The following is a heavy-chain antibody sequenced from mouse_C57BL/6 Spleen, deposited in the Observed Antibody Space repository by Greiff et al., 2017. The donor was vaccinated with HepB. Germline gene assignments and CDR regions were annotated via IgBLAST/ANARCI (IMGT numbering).Heavy chain of an antibody. J-gene: IGHJ1*03. V-gene: IGHV1-15*01. CDR3: TREGVYDGYYRGYFDV. CDR1: GYTFTDYE. CDR2: IDPETGGT. D-gene: IGHD2-3*01. Sequence: QVQLKESGAELVRPGASVTLSCKASGYTFTDYEMHWVKQTPVHGLEWIGAIDPETGGTAYNQKFKGKAILTADKSSSTAYMELRSLTSEDSAVYYCTREGVYDGYYRGYFDVWGTGTTVTVSS.